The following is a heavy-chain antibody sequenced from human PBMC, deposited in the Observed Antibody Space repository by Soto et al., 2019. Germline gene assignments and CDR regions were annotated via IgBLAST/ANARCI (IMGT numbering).Heavy chain of an antibody. J-gene: IGHJ4*02. D-gene: IGHD2-15*01. CDR2: ISGLSATT. V-gene: IGHV3-48*04. CDR1: GFRFTSFG. Sequence: DVVLVNSGGGFVRPGESLRLSCGASGFRFTSFGMNWVRQGPGKGLEWLSYISGLSATTYYADSVRGRFTVSRDNDMNLVFLQLNNLRGDDTAVYYCTRGGAARPDYCGQGSRVVVSS. CDR3: TRGGAARPDY.